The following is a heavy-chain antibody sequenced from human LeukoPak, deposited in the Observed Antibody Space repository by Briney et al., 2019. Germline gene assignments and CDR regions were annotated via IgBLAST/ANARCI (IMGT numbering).Heavy chain of an antibody. CDR2: ISYDGSKK. CDR1: GFTFSSYG. V-gene: IGHV3-30*03. Sequence: GGSLSLSCAASGFTFSSYGMHWVRQAPGKGLEWVAVISYDGSKKYYADSVKGRFTISRDNSKNTLYLQMNSLRAEDTAVYYCAGDSSGYPADYWGQGTLVTVSS. CDR3: AGDSSGYPADY. D-gene: IGHD3-22*01. J-gene: IGHJ4*02.